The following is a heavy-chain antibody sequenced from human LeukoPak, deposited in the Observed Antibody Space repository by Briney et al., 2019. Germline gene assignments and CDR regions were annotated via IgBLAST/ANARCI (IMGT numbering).Heavy chain of an antibody. Sequence: GGSLRLSCAASGFTFSSYAMSWARQAPGKGLEWVSAISGSGGSTYYADSVKGRFTISRDNSKNTLYLQMIRLRAEDTAVYYCARGSLPSNWFDPWGQGTLVTVSS. CDR2: ISGSGGST. CDR3: ARGSLPSNWFDP. CDR1: GFTFSSYA. D-gene: IGHD2-15*01. J-gene: IGHJ5*02. V-gene: IGHV3-23*01.